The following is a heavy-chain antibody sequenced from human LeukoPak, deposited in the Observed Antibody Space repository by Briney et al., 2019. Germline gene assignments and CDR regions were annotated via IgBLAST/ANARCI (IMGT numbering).Heavy chain of an antibody. CDR3: AKEYVLRFLEWSNYFDY. CDR1: GFTFSSYG. J-gene: IGHJ4*02. CDR2: IRYDGSNK. V-gene: IGHV3-30*02. Sequence: GGSLRLSCAASGFTFSSYGMHWVRQAPGKGLEGVAFIRYDGSNKYYADSVKGRFTISRDNSKNTLYLQMNSLRAEDTAVYYCAKEYVLRFLEWSNYFDYWGQGTLVTVSS. D-gene: IGHD3-3*01.